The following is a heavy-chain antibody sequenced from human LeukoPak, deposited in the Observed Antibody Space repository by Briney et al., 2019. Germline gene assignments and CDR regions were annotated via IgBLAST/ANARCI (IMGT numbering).Heavy chain of an antibody. V-gene: IGHV3-48*01. Sequence: PGGSLRLSCAASGFTLSSYEMNWVRQAPGKGLEWVSYISSSSSTVYYADSVKGRFTISRDNAKNSLYLQMNSLRAEGTAVYYCARGCALSGSWAYWGQGTLVTVSS. J-gene: IGHJ4*02. CDR2: ISSSSSTV. D-gene: IGHD1-26*01. CDR3: ARGCALSGSWAY. CDR1: GFTLSSYE.